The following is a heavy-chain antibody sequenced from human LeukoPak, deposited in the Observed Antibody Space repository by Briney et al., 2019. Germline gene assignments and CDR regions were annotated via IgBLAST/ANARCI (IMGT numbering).Heavy chain of an antibody. CDR2: IWYDGSNK. V-gene: IGHV3-33*01. J-gene: IGHJ4*02. CDR3: AGDRWPLGFDY. D-gene: IGHD5-24*01. CDR1: GFTFSSYG. Sequence: GGSLRLSCAASGFTFSSYGMHWVRQAPGKGLEWVAVIWYDGSNKYYADSVKGRFTISRDNSKNTLYLQMNSLRTEDTAVYYCAGDRWPLGFDYWGQGTLVTVSS.